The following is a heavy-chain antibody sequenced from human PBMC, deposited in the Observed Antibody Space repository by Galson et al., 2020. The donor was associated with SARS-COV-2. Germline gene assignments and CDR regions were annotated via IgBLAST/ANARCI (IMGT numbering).Heavy chain of an antibody. CDR3: ATSTAPHYYGSGSHYGAYYDGMDV. V-gene: IGHV3-30*03. Sequence: GGSLRLSCAASGFTFSSYGMHWVRQAPGKGLEWVAVISYDGSNKYYADSVKGRFTISRDNSKNTLYLQMNSLRAEDTAVYYCATSTAPHYYGSGSHYGAYYDGMDVWGQGTTVTVSS. D-gene: IGHD3-10*01. CDR1: GFTFSSYG. CDR2: ISYDGSNK. J-gene: IGHJ6*02.